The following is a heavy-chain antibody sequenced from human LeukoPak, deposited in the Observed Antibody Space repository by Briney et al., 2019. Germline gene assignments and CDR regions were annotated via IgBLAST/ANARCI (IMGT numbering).Heavy chain of an antibody. Sequence: LSLTCTVSGGSISSGGYYWSWIRQPPGKGLEWIGYIYHSGSTYYNPSLKSRVTISVDRSKNQFSLKLSSVTAADTAVYYCARARWHMITFGGVIADYWGQGTLVTVSS. J-gene: IGHJ4*02. CDR3: ARARWHMITFGGVIADY. CDR2: IYHSGST. D-gene: IGHD3-16*02. V-gene: IGHV4-30-2*01. CDR1: GGSISSGGYY.